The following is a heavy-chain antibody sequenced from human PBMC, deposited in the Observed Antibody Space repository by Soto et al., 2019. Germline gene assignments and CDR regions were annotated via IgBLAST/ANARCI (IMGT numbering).Heavy chain of an antibody. J-gene: IGHJ6*02. V-gene: IGHV4-34*01. CDR1: GGSFSGYY. Sequence: SETLSLTCAVYGGSFSGYYWSWIRQPPGKGLEWIGEINHSGSTNYNPSLKSRVTISVDTSKNQFSLKLSSVTAADTAVYYCARRAVAGTSYPYYYGMDVWGQGTTVTVSS. CDR2: INHSGST. CDR3: ARRAVAGTSYPYYYGMDV. D-gene: IGHD6-19*01.